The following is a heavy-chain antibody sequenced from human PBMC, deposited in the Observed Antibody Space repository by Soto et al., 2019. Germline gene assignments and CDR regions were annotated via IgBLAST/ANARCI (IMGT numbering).Heavy chain of an antibody. V-gene: IGHV1-3*01. CDR1: GYTFTRFA. J-gene: IGHJ4*02. D-gene: IGHD5-12*01. CDR2: INAVNGNT. Sequence: QVLLVQSGAEVRKPGASVKFSCKASGYTFTRFAIHWVRQAPGQGLEWMGWINAVNGNTRYSQKFQGRATLTLDTPEDNADMEVSSRTSGDTATYYRSREGDTYNYDYGLDFWGQGTLVTVSS. CDR3: SREGDTYNYDYGLDF.